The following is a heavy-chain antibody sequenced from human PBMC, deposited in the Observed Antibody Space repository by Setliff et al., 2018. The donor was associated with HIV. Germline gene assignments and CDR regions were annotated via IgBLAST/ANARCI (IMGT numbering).Heavy chain of an antibody. Sequence: GGSLRLSCTASGFMFSNYWISWVRQAPGKGLGWVANLNQDGTEKYYLESVKGRFTISRDNAKNLLYLQMNSLRADDTAVYYCARDSGTVVGATGPGYWGQGTLVTVSS. CDR1: GFMFSNYW. J-gene: IGHJ4*02. CDR2: LNQDGTEK. V-gene: IGHV3-7*01. CDR3: ARDSGTVVGATGPGY. D-gene: IGHD1-26*01.